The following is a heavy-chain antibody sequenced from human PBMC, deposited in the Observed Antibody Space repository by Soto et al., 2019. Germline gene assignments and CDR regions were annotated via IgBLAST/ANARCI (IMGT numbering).Heavy chain of an antibody. D-gene: IGHD3-3*01. CDR3: ARGGLRFLGILAFDM. CDR1: GDSVSSNSSA. J-gene: IGHJ3*02. V-gene: IGHV6-1*01. Sequence: SQTLSLICAISGDSVSSNSSAWNWIRQSPSRGLEWLGRTYYRSKWYNDYAVSVKSRITINPDTSKNQFSLQLNSVTPEDTAVYYCARGGLRFLGILAFDMWGQGTLVTVSS. CDR2: TYYRSKWYN.